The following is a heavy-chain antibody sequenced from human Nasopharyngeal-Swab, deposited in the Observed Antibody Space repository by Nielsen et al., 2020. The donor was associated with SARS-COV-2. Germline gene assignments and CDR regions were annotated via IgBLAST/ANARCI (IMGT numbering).Heavy chain of an antibody. D-gene: IGHD5-18*01. CDR2: IYSGGST. J-gene: IGHJ4*02. CDR1: GFTVSSNY. CDR3: AKGGYTSFFDY. Sequence: GESLKISCAASGFTVSSNYMSWVRQAPGKGLEWVSVIYSGGSTYYADSVKGRFTISRDNSKNTLYLQMNSLRAEDTAVYYCAKGGYTSFFDYWGQGTLVTVSS. V-gene: IGHV3-53*01.